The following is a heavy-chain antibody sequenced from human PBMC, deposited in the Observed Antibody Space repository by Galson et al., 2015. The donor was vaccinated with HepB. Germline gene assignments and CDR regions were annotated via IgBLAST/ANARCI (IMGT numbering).Heavy chain of an antibody. CDR2: IIPIFGTA. D-gene: IGHD1-26*01. CDR3: ARVGWGELLSGSGAFDI. CDR1: GGTFSSYA. V-gene: IGHV1-69*13. J-gene: IGHJ3*02. Sequence: VKVSCKASGGTFSSYAISWVRQAPGQGLEWMGGIIPIFGTANYAQKFQGRVTITADKSTSTAYMELSSLRSEDTAVYYCARVGWGELLSGSGAFDIWGQGTMVTVSS.